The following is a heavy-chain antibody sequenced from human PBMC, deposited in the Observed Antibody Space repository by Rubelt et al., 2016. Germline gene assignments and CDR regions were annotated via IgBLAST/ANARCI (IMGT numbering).Heavy chain of an antibody. CDR3: ARAESKTHHTHTQD. J-gene: IGHJ1*01. CDR2: IWHDGSNK. Sequence: QVQLVESGGGVVQPGRSLRLSCAASGFTFSSYGMHWVRQAPGKGLEWVAVIWHDGSNKYYEDSVKGRFTISIDNSKNTLYLQMNSLRAEDTAVYYCARAESKTHHTHTQDWGQGTLVTVSS. CDR1: GFTFSSYG. V-gene: IGHV3-33*01.